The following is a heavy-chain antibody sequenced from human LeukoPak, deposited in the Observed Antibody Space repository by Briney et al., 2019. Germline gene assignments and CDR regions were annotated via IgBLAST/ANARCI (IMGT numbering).Heavy chain of an antibody. CDR2: INPNSGVT. J-gene: IGHJ4*02. V-gene: IGHV1-2*02. Sequence: ASVKVSCKASGYTFTGYCMHWVRQAPGQGLEWMGWINPNSGVTNYAQRFQGRVTMTRDTSIDTAYMELRSDDTAVYYCARGAGAKAQDFDYWGQGTLVTVSS. CDR3: ARGAGAKAQDFDY. D-gene: IGHD1-26*01. CDR1: GYTFTGYC.